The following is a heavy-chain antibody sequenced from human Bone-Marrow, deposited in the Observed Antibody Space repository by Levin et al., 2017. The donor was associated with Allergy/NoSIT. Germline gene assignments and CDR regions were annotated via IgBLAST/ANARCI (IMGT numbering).Heavy chain of an antibody. D-gene: IGHD2-21*01. CDR2: IYYSGST. Sequence: ASETLSLTCTVSGGSISSYYWSWIRQPPGKGLEWIGYIYYSGSTNYNPSLKSRVTISVDTSKNQFSLKLSSVTAADTAVYYCATSAYCGGDCYPDAFDIWGQGTMVTVSS. V-gene: IGHV4-59*01. CDR3: ATSAYCGGDCYPDAFDI. J-gene: IGHJ3*02. CDR1: GGSISSYY.